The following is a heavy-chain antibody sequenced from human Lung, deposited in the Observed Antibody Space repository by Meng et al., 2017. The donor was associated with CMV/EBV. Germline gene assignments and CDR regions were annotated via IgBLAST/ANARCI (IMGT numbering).Heavy chain of an antibody. CDR2: LIPMFGAV. CDR3: ARGVVHDYSNRQWDIGQ. D-gene: IGHD4-11*01. J-gene: IGHJ4*02. V-gene: IGHV1-69*05. CDR1: GGTFSAHA. Sequence: SXXVSXKASGGTFSAHAISWVRQAPGQGLEWMGGLIPMFGAVNFAQNFRGRVTLTTDGSTTTAYMELRRLGYEDTALYFCARGVVHDYSNRQWDIGQWGQGTXVTCSS.